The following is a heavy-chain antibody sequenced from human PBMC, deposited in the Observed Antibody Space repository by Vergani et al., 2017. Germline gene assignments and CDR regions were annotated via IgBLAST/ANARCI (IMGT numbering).Heavy chain of an antibody. Sequence: EVQLLESGGDLVQPGGSLRLSCAASGFTFNHYAMNWVRQAPGKGLEWVSGISGSGGSTYYAGSVKGRFTISRDSSKNTLYLQMYSLSAGDTAVYYCAKANPRNSGYDYLYYYHAMDVWGQGTTFTVSS. CDR1: GFTFNHYA. CDR2: ISGSGGST. V-gene: IGHV3-23*01. CDR3: AKANPRNSGYDYLYYYHAMDV. J-gene: IGHJ6*02. D-gene: IGHD5-12*01.